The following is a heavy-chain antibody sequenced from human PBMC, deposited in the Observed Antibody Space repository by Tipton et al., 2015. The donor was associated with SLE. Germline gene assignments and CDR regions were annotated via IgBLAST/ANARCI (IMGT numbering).Heavy chain of an antibody. Sequence: SLRLSCAASGFTFFTYAMHWVRQAPGKGLEWVASIWYDGSNKYYADSVKGRFTISRDNSMNTVDLQMNSLGAEDTAVYYCAKGDYDYIWGTYRRGEAFDAWGQGTMVTVST. CDR3: AKGDYDYIWGTYRRGEAFDA. CDR1: GFTFFTYA. D-gene: IGHD3-16*02. CDR2: IWYDGSNK. J-gene: IGHJ3*01. V-gene: IGHV3-33*06.